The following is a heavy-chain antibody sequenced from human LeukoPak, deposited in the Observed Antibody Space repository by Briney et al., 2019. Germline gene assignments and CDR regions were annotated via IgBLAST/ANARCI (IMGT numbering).Heavy chain of an antibody. CDR3: ARRTATSRHYYYYGMDV. Sequence: PGGSLRLSCAASGFTVSSNYMSWVRQAPGKGLEWVSVIYSGGSTYYADSVKGRFTISRDNSKNTLYLQMNSLRAEDTAVYYCARRTATSRHYYYYGMDVWGQGTTVTVSS. V-gene: IGHV3-53*01. CDR1: GFTVSSNY. J-gene: IGHJ6*02. CDR2: IYSGGST. D-gene: IGHD5-24*01.